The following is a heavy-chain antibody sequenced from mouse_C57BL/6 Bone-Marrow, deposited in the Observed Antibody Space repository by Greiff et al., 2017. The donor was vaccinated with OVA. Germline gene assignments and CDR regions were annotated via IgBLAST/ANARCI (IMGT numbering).Heavy chain of an antibody. Sequence: EVNVVESEGGLVQPGSSMKLSCTASGFTFSDYYMAWVRQVPEKGLEWVANINYDGSSTYYLDSLKSRFIISRDNAKNILYLQMSSLKSEDTATYYCARDGGYFDVWGTGTTVTVSS. CDR2: INYDGSST. CDR3: ARDGGYFDV. V-gene: IGHV5-16*01. CDR1: GFTFSDYY. J-gene: IGHJ1*03.